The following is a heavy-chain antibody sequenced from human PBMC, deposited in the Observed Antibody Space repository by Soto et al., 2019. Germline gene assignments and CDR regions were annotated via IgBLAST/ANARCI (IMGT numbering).Heavy chain of an antibody. CDR1: GNTHTIYF. V-gene: IGHV1-2*02. J-gene: IGHJ4*02. CDR3: ARGGSYYAH. D-gene: IGHD3-10*01. CDR2: INSVIGGT. Sequence: QEQLVQSGAEVKQPGASVRVSCKASGNTHTIYFIQWMRQARGQVLDWMGWINSVIGGTNYAHKFHGRMTMNRDTSTTTAFMELGGLTSDDTDVYFCARGGSYYAHWGQGTLVTVSS.